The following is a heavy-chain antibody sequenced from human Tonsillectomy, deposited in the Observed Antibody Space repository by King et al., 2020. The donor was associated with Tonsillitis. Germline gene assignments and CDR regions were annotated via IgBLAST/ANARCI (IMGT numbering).Heavy chain of an antibody. D-gene: IGHD1-26*01. J-gene: IGHJ4*02. CDR3: ARYSGTWFFDY. V-gene: IGHV3-33*01. CDR1: GFTFRSYA. Sequence: VQLVESGGGVVQPGRSLRVSCAASGFTFRSYAFHWVRQAPGKGREWVAVIWSDGSTKFYADSVKGRFTISRDNSKNTLYLQMNSLRAEDTAVYYCARYSGTWFFDYWGQGTLVAVSS. CDR2: IWSDGSTK.